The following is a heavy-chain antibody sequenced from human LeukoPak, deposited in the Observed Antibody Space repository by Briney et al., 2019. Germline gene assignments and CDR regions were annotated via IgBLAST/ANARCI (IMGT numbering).Heavy chain of an antibody. Sequence: AASVKVSCKASGYTFTSYAMHWVRQAPGQRLEWMGWINAGNGNTKYSQKFQGRVTITRDTSASTAYMELSSLRSEDTAVYYCARDHYGSGSYYGDAFDIWGRGTMVTVSS. D-gene: IGHD3-10*01. CDR3: ARDHYGSGSYYGDAFDI. J-gene: IGHJ3*02. CDR2: INAGNGNT. V-gene: IGHV1-3*01. CDR1: GYTFTSYA.